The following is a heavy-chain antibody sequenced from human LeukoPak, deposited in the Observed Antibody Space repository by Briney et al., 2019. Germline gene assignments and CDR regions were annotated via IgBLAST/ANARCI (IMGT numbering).Heavy chain of an antibody. Sequence: SVKVSCKASGGTFSSYAISWVRQAPGQGLEWMGGIIPIFGTANYAQKFQGRVTITTDESTSTAYMEPSSLRSEDTAVYYCARDLLLLEYSSSSDGAYYYYMDVWGKGTTVTVSS. CDR2: IIPIFGTA. CDR3: ARDLLLLEYSSSSDGAYYYYMDV. D-gene: IGHD6-6*01. CDR1: GGTFSSYA. J-gene: IGHJ6*03. V-gene: IGHV1-69*05.